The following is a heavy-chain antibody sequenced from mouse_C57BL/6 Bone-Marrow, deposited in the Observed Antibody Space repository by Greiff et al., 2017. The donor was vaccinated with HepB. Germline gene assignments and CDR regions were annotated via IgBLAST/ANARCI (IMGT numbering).Heavy chain of an antibody. V-gene: IGHV1-81*01. CDR1: GYTFTSYG. D-gene: IGHD1-1*01. J-gene: IGHJ3*01. CDR2: IYPRSGNT. CDR3: ARGYCGSSEVAY. Sequence: QVQPQQFGAEPARPGASVKLSCKASGYTFTSYGISWVKQRTGQGLEWIGEIYPRSGNTYYNEKFKGKATPTAAKSSSTAYMELRSLTSEDSAVYFCARGYCGSSEVAYWGQGSLVTVSA.